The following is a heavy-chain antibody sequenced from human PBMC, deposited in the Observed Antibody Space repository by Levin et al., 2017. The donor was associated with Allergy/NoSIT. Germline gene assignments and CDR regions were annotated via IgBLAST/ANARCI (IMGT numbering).Heavy chain of an antibody. CDR1: GFTFNNYG. CDR2: ISYDGSNR. V-gene: IGHV3-30*18. D-gene: IGHD6-19*01. Sequence: GESLKISCAASGFTFNNYGMHWVRQAPGKGLEWVTVISYDGSNRFYTDSVQGRFTIPRENSKNTVFLQVNSLRVGDTAVYYCSKSVAGTGIDGMDVWGQGTTITVSS. CDR3: SKSVAGTGIDGMDV. J-gene: IGHJ6*02.